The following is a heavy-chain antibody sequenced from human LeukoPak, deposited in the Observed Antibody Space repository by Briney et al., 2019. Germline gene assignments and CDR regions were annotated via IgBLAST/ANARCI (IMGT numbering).Heavy chain of an antibody. D-gene: IGHD3-10*01. CDR3: ARGRDTMVRGVTRYFDL. J-gene: IGHJ2*01. Sequence: SETLSLTCAVYGGSFSGYYWSWIRQPPGKGLEWIGEINHSGSTNYNPSPKSRVTISVDTSKNQFSLKLSSVTAADTAVYYCARGRDTMVRGVTRYFDLWGRGTLVTVSS. CDR1: GGSFSGYY. CDR2: INHSGST. V-gene: IGHV4-34*01.